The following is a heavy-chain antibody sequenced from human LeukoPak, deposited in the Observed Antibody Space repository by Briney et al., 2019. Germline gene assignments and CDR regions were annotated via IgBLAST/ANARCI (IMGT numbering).Heavy chain of an antibody. D-gene: IGHD2-2*01. CDR3: ASRSKTPRNAAFDI. Sequence: SETLSLTCAVYGVSFSGYYWSWIRQPPGKGLEWIGEINHRGSTNYNPSLKSRVTISVDTSKNQFSLKLSSVTAADTAVYYCASRSKTPRNAAFDIWGQGATVTASS. J-gene: IGHJ3*02. CDR2: INHRGST. V-gene: IGHV4-34*01. CDR1: GVSFSGYY.